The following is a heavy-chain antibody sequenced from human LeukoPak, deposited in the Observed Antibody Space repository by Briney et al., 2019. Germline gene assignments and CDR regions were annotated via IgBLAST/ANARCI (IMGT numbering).Heavy chain of an antibody. V-gene: IGHV1-69*13. D-gene: IGHD1-26*01. CDR3: ARGVWDPTYYFDY. CDR1: GGTFSSYA. J-gene: IGHJ4*02. CDR2: IIPIFGTA. Sequence: ASVKVSCKASGGTFSSYAISWVRQAPGQGLEWMGGIIPIFGTANYAQKFQGRVTITADESTSTAYMELSSLRSEDTAVYYCARGVWDPTYYFDYWGQGTLVTVSS.